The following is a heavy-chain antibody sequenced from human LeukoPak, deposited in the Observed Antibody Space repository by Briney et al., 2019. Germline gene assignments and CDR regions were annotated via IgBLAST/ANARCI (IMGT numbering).Heavy chain of an antibody. CDR2: INHSGST. V-gene: IGHV4-34*01. CDR1: GFTFSQYW. CDR3: ARGGGDSSSWSVVESVNWFDP. D-gene: IGHD6-13*01. Sequence: GSLRLSCAASGFTFSQYWMSWVRQAPGKGLEWIGEINHSGSTNYNPSLKSRVTISVDTSKNQFSLKLSSVTVADTAVYYCARGGGDSSSWSVVESVNWFDPWGQGTLVTVSS. J-gene: IGHJ5*02.